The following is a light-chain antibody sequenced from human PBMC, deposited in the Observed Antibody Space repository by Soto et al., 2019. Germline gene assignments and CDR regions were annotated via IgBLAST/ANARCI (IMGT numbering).Light chain of an antibody. CDR1: SSNIGAGYD. CDR2: GNS. V-gene: IGLV1-40*01. Sequence: QSVLTQPPSVSGAPGQRVTISCTGSSSNIGAGYDVHWYQQLPGTAPKLLIYGNSNRPSGVPDRFSGSKSGTSASLAITGLQDEDEADYYCQSYDSSLSCYVFGTGTKGTVL. J-gene: IGLJ1*01. CDR3: QSYDSSLSCYV.